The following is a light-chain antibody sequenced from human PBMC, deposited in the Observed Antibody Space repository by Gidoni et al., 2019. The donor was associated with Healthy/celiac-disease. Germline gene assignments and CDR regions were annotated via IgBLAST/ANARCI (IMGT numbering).Light chain of an antibody. V-gene: IGLV2-14*03. CDR2: DVS. J-gene: IGLJ3*02. Sequence: QSALTQPASVSGYPGQSITISCTGTSSDVGGYNYVYWYQQHPGKAPKLMIYDVSNRPSGVSNRFSGSKSGNTASLTISGLQAEDEADYYCSSYTSSSTNWVFGGGTKLTVL. CDR3: SSYTSSSTNWV. CDR1: SSDVGGYNY.